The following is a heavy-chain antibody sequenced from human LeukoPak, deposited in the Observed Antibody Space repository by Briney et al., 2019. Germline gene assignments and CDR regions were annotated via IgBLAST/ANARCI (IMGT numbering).Heavy chain of an antibody. V-gene: IGHV1-8*01. CDR3: ARVRGGGPYDFWSGYRYGMDV. CDR2: MNPNSGNT. Sequence: GASVKVSCKASGYTFTSYDINWVRPATGQGLAWMGWMNPNSGNTGYAQKFRGRVTMTRNTSISTAYMELSSLRSEDTAVYYCARVRGGGPYDFWSGYRYGMDVWGQGTTVTVSS. J-gene: IGHJ6*02. D-gene: IGHD3-3*01. CDR1: GYTFTSYD.